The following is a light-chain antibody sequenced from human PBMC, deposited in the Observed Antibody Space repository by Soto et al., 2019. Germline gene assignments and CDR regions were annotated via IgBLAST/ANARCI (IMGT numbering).Light chain of an antibody. Sequence: GMTQSTASLSVSPGERATLSCRSSQNIRNNLAWYQQKPGQSPRLLISGASTREAGIPGRFSGSGSGTEFTLIISSLQSEDFAIYYCQQYNNWPPWTFGQGTNVDIK. J-gene: IGKJ1*01. V-gene: IGKV3-15*01. CDR1: QNIRNN. CDR3: QQYNNWPPWT. CDR2: GAS.